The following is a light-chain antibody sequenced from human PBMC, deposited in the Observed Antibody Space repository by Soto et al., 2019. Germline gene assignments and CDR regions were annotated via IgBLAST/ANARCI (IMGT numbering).Light chain of an antibody. Sequence: EIVLTQSPATLSLSPGERAALSCRASQSVSSSYLAWYQQKPGQAPRLLIYGASSRATGIPDRFSGSGSGTDFTLNISSLEPEDFAVYYCQQYGRSPGLFTFGPGTKVDIK. J-gene: IGKJ3*01. CDR2: GAS. V-gene: IGKV3-20*01. CDR3: QQYGRSPGLFT. CDR1: QSVSSSY.